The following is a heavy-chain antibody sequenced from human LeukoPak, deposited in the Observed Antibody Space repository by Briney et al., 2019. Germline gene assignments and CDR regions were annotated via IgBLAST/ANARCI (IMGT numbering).Heavy chain of an antibody. D-gene: IGHD5-24*01. CDR1: GFTFSSYS. CDR2: ISSSSSYI. CDR3: AREGEMATIMTVDY. J-gene: IGHJ4*02. V-gene: IGHV3-21*01. Sequence: PGGSLRLSCAASGFTFSSYSMNWVRQAAGKGLEWVSSISSSSSYIYYADSVKGRFTISRDNAKNSLYLQMNSLRAEDTAVYYCAREGEMATIMTVDYWGQGTLVTVSS.